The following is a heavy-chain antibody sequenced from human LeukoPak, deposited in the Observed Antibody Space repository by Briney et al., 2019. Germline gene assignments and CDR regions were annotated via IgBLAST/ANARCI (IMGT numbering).Heavy chain of an antibody. V-gene: IGHV3-30*18. Sequence: AGSLRLSCAASGFTFRSYGMHWVRQAPGKGLEWVAVISYDGSDKYYTDSVKGRFTISRDNSKNTLYLQMNSLRPEDTAVYYCAKDQGEEWLTRPDFWGQGTLVTVSS. CDR2: ISYDGSDK. D-gene: IGHD6-19*01. J-gene: IGHJ4*01. CDR1: GFTFRSYG. CDR3: AKDQGEEWLTRPDF.